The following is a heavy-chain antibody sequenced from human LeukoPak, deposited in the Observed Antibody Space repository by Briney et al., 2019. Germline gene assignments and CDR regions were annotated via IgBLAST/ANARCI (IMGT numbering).Heavy chain of an antibody. Sequence: GGSLRLSCAASGFTFSSYAMSWVRQAPGKGREWGSAISGSGGSTYYADSVKGRFTISRENSKHTLYLQMNTLRADDTAVFYCAKGGGYSCYDSEMKIWGQGTMVTVSS. D-gene: IGHD5-12*01. J-gene: IGHJ3*02. CDR2: ISGSGGST. V-gene: IGHV3-23*01. CDR1: GFTFSSYA. CDR3: AKGGGYSCYDSEMKI.